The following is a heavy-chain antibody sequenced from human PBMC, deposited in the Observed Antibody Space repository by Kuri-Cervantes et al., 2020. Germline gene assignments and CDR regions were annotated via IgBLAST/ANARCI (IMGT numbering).Heavy chain of an antibody. Sequence: GGSLRLSCAASGFTFSSYAMHWVRQAPGKGLEWVAVISYDGSNKYYADSVKGRFTISRDNSKNTLYLQMNSLRAEDTAVYYCARGGVRWLQDADAFDIWGQGTMVTVSS. V-gene: IGHV3-30-3*01. D-gene: IGHD4-17*01. CDR3: ARGGVRWLQDADAFDI. CDR2: ISYDGSNK. CDR1: GFTFSSYA. J-gene: IGHJ3*02.